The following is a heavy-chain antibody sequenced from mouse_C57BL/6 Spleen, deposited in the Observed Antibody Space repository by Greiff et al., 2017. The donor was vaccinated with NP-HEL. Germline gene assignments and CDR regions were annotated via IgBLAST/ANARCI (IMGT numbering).Heavy chain of an antibody. CDR3: ARPSTAQAKNYAMDY. Sequence: VQLQQPGAELVMPGASVKLSCKASGYTFTSYWMHWVKQRPGQGLEWIGEIDPSDSYTNYNQKFKGKSTLTVDKSSSTAYMQLSSLTSEDSAVYYCARPSTAQAKNYAMDYWGQGTSVTVSS. CDR2: IDPSDSYT. V-gene: IGHV1-69*01. J-gene: IGHJ4*01. CDR1: GYTFTSYW. D-gene: IGHD3-2*02.